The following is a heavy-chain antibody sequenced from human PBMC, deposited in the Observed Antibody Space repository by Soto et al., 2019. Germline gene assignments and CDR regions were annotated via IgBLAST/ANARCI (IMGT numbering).Heavy chain of an antibody. CDR2: IKQDGSEK. Sequence: EVQLVGSGGGVVQPGGSLRLSCAASGFTFSSYWMSWVRQAPGKGVVGVGNIKQDGSEKYYVDSVKGRFTISRDNAKNSLYLQMNSLRAEDTAVYYCAREGIGYCSGGSCYWDAFDIWGQGTMVTVSS. J-gene: IGHJ3*02. V-gene: IGHV3-7*01. D-gene: IGHD2-15*01. CDR3: AREGIGYCSGGSCYWDAFDI. CDR1: GFTFSSYW.